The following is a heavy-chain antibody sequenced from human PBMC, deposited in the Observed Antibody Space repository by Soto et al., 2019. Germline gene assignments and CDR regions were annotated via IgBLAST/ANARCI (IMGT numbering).Heavy chain of an antibody. V-gene: IGHV1-2*02. CDR1: GYTFTGYY. Sequence: GASVKVSCKASGYTFTGYYMHWVRQAPGQGLEWMGWINPNSGGTNYAQKFQGRVTMTRDTSISTAYMELSRLRSDDTAVYYCIMAGYCSGGSCPDLSWGQGTLVTVYS. CDR2: INPNSGGT. D-gene: IGHD2-15*01. CDR3: IMAGYCSGGSCPDLS. J-gene: IGHJ4*02.